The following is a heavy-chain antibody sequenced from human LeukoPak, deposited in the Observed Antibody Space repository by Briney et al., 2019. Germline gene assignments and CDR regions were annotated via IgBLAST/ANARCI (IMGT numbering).Heavy chain of an antibody. CDR2: INLDSGGS. Sequence: ASVKVSCKASGYTFTSYAMNWVRQAPGQGPEWMGWINLDSGGSEYGQKFQGRVTFTSDTSSTTIYVEVRSLKSDDTAVYYCARDMTGGIWARATSFDHWGQGTLVTVSS. V-gene: IGHV1-2*02. D-gene: IGHD1-14*01. CDR3: ARDMTGGIWARATSFDH. J-gene: IGHJ4*02. CDR1: GYTFTSYA.